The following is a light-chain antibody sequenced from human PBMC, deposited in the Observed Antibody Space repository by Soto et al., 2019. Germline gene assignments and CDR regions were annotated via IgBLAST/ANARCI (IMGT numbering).Light chain of an antibody. J-gene: IGKJ4*01. CDR1: QSISSW. CDR3: QQYNSYPLT. CDR2: KAS. Sequence: DIQMTQSPSTLSASVGDRVSITCRASQSISSWLAWYQQKPGKAPKLLIYKASSLESGVPSRFSGSGSGTEFTLTISSLQPDDFASYYCQQYNSYPLTFGGGTKVEIK. V-gene: IGKV1-5*03.